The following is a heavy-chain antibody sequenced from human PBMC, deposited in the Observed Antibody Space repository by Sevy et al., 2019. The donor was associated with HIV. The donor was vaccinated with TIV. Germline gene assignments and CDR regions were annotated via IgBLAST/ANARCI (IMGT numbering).Heavy chain of an antibody. CDR1: GGSFGGYY. D-gene: IGHD5-18*01. CDR2: INHSGST. J-gene: IGHJ4*02. CDR3: ARRNPRGYSYGYGGYFDY. V-gene: IGHV4-34*01. Sequence: SETLSLTCAVYGGSFGGYYWSWIRQPPGKGLEWIGEINHSGSTNYNPSLKSRVTISVDTSKNQFSLKLSSVTAADTAVYYCARRNPRGYSYGYGGYFDYWGQGTLVTVSS.